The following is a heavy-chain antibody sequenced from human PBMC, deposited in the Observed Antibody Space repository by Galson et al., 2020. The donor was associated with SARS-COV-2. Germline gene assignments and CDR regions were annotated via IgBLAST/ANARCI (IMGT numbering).Heavy chain of an antibody. CDR1: GGSVSSGSYY. V-gene: IGHV4-61*01. Sequence: SETLSLTCTVSGGSVSSGSYYWSWIRQPPGKGLEWIGYIYYSGSTNYNPSLKSRVTISVDTSKNQFSLKLSSETAADTAVYYCARVRVFCSSTSCYSNWFDPWGQGTLVTVSS. D-gene: IGHD2-2*01. CDR3: ARVRVFCSSTSCYSNWFDP. CDR2: IYYSGST. J-gene: IGHJ5*02.